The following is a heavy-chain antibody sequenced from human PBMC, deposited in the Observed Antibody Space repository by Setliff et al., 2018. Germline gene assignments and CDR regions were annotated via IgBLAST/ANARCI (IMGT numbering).Heavy chain of an antibody. Sequence: ASVKVSCKASGYTFRNYAFAWVRQAPGQGLEWVGWISVYNGDTNYAQKFQGRVTLTTDTSTSTAYMELRSLTSDDSAFYYCARAPSVELVTIRTNSWFTYWDQGTLVTSPQ. V-gene: IGHV1-18*01. D-gene: IGHD5-18*01. CDR1: GYTFRNYA. CDR2: ISVYNGDT. J-gene: IGHJ4*02. CDR3: ARAPSVELVTIRTNSWFTY.